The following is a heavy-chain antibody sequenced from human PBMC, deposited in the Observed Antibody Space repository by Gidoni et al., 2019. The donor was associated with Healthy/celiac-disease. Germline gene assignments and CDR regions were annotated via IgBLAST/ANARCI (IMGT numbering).Heavy chain of an antibody. J-gene: IGHJ4*02. CDR1: GGSFRGYS. CDR2: INHSGST. CDR3: ARGVYGYSYGYYFDY. D-gene: IGHD5-18*01. Sequence: QVQLQPWGAGLLKPSETLSLTCAVYGGSFRGYSWSWIRQPPGKGLEWIGEINHSGSTNYNPSLKSRVTISVDTSKNQFSLKLSSVTAADTAVYYCARGVYGYSYGYYFDYWGQGTLVTVSS. V-gene: IGHV4-34*01.